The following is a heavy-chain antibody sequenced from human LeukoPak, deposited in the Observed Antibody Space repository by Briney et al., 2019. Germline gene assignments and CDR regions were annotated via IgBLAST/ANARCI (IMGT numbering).Heavy chain of an antibody. Sequence: ASVKVSCKASGYTFTSFDFNWVRQATGQGLEWMGWMKSNNGHTGYAQKFQGRVTMTRDTSISTAYMELSSLTFKDTAVYYCARGPPNWGMVGYWGQGTLVTVSS. CDR2: MKSNNGHT. CDR1: GYTFTSFD. CDR3: ARGPPNWGMVGY. V-gene: IGHV1-8*01. D-gene: IGHD7-27*01. J-gene: IGHJ4*02.